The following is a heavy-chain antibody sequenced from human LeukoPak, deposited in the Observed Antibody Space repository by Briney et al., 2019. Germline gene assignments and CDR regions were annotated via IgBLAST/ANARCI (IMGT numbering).Heavy chain of an antibody. CDR1: GFTFSSYG. D-gene: IGHD5-18*01. CDR3: ARGCGSQLWFTNAFDI. CDR2: ISRSGSTK. V-gene: IGHV3-48*04. Sequence: GGSLRLSCAASGFTFSSYGMHWVRQAPGKGLEWVSSISRSGSTKYYADSVKGRFTISRDNAKNSLFLQMNSLRAEDTAVYDCARGCGSQLWFTNAFDIWGKGTTVTISS. J-gene: IGHJ6*04.